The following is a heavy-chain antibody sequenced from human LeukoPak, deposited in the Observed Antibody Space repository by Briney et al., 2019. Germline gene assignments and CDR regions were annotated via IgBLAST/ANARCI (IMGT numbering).Heavy chain of an antibody. V-gene: IGHV3-48*03. CDR2: ISGSGSTI. CDR3: AKDIEYSGYAFDY. J-gene: IGHJ4*02. CDR1: GFTFSSYE. Sequence: GGSLRLSCAASGFTFSSYEMNWVRQAPGKGLEWVSYISGSGSTIYYADSVKGRFTISRDNAKNSLYLQMNSLRAEDTALYYCAKDIEYSGYAFDYWGQGTLVTVSS. D-gene: IGHD5-12*01.